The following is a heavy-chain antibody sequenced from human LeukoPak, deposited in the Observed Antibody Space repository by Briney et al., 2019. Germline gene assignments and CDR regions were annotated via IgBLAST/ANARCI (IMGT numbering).Heavy chain of an antibody. Sequence: SETLSLTCTVSGGSISSYYWSWIRQPAGKGLEWIGRIYTSGSTNYNPSLKSRVTMSVDTSKNQFSLKLSSVTAADTAVYYCARVLRFLEWANWFDPWGQGTLVTVSS. D-gene: IGHD3-3*01. CDR1: GGSISSYY. J-gene: IGHJ5*02. CDR3: ARVLRFLEWANWFDP. V-gene: IGHV4-4*07. CDR2: IYTSGST.